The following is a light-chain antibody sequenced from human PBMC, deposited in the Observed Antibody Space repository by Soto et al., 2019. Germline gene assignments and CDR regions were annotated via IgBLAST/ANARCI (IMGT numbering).Light chain of an antibody. V-gene: IGLV2-18*02. J-gene: IGLJ1*01. CDR2: EVS. CDR3: CSYTTSSTYV. CDR1: SNDVGNYNR. Sequence: QSVLTLPSPLFGDPGWSVAISCPGTSNDVGNYNRVSWYQQPPGTAPKLMIYEVSNRPSGVPDRFSGSKSGNTASLTISGLQAEDEADYYCCSYTTSSTYVFGTGTKVTVL.